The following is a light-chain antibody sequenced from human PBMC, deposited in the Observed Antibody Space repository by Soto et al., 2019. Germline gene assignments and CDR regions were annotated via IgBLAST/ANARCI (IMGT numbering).Light chain of an antibody. V-gene: IGKV1-39*01. CDR1: QSISSY. Sequence: DIQMTQSPSSLSASVGDGVTITCRARQSISSYLNWYQQKPGKAPKLLIYPASSLQSGVPSRFSGSGSGTDFTLTISSLQPEDFATYYCQQSYSTPLTFGGGTKVEIK. CDR2: PAS. J-gene: IGKJ4*01. CDR3: QQSYSTPLT.